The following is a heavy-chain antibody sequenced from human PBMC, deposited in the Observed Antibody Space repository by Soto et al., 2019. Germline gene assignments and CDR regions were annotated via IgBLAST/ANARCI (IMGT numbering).Heavy chain of an antibody. J-gene: IGHJ6*03. CDR3: ATAYRHYGDRYYMDV. D-gene: IGHD4-17*01. Sequence: GASVKVSCKVSGYTLTELSMHWVRQAPGKGLEWMGGFDPEDGETIYAQKFQGRVTMTEDTSTDTAYMELSSLRSEDTAVYYCATAYRHYGDRYYMDVWGKGTTVTVSS. CDR2: FDPEDGET. CDR1: GYTLTELS. V-gene: IGHV1-24*01.